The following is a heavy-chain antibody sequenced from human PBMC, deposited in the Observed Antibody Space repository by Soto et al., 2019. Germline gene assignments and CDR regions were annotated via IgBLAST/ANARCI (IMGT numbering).Heavy chain of an antibody. D-gene: IGHD6-19*01. Sequence: GGSLRLSCAASGFTFGSYAMTWVRQAPGKGLEWVSATSFGGGSTYYADSVKGRFTISRDNSKNTLYLQMTSLRAEDTAIYYCATDSFRSGIAVAGNYWGQGTLVTVSS. V-gene: IGHV3-23*01. CDR3: ATDSFRSGIAVAGNY. CDR1: GFTFGSYA. J-gene: IGHJ4*02. CDR2: TSFGGGST.